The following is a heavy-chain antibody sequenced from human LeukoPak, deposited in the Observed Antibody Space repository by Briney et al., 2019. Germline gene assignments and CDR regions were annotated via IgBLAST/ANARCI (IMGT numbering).Heavy chain of an antibody. CDR2: IYYSGST. D-gene: IGHD6-13*01. CDR1: GGSISSYY. V-gene: IGHV4-59*01. J-gene: IGHJ4*02. CDR3: ARGDSSSLMPHDY. Sequence: SETLSLTCTVSGGSISSYYWSWIRQPPGKGLEWIGYIYYSGSTNYNPSLKSRVTISVDTSKNQFSLKLSSVAAADTAVYYCARGDSSSLMPHDYWGQGTLVTVSS.